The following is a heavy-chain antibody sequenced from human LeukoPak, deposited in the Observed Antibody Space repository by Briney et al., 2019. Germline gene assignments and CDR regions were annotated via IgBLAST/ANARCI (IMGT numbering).Heavy chain of an antibody. D-gene: IGHD3-22*01. J-gene: IGHJ4*02. CDR2: ISGSGGST. V-gene: IGHV3-23*01. CDR3: AKDPYYYDSSGYWDY. Sequence: GGSLRLSCAASGFTFSSYAMSWVRQAPGKGLEWVSAISGSGGSTYYADSVKGRFTISRDNSKNTPYPQMNNLRAEDNALYYCAKDPYYYDSSGYWDYWGKGTLVTVSS. CDR1: GFTFSSYA.